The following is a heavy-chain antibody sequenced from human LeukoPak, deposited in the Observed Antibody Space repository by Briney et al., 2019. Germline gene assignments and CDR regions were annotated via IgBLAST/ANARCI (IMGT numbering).Heavy chain of an antibody. Sequence: SETLSLTCAVYGGSFSGYYWSWIRQPPGKGLEWSGEINHSGSANYNPSLKSRVTISVDTSKNQFSLKLSSVTAADTAVYYCARGWRYYYDSGSYYLDYWGQGTLVTVSS. J-gene: IGHJ4*02. CDR1: GGSFSGYY. V-gene: IGHV4-34*01. CDR3: ARGWRYYYDSGSYYLDY. CDR2: INHSGSA. D-gene: IGHD3-10*01.